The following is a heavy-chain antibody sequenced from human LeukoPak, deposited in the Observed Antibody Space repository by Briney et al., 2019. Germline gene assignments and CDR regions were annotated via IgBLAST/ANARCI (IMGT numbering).Heavy chain of an antibody. J-gene: IGHJ4*02. D-gene: IGHD1-1*01. CDR2: ITWNSGST. Sequence: GGSLRLSCAASGFTFDDYAMHWVRQAPGKGLEWVSGITWNSGSTLYADSVKGRFTISRDNAKNSLYLQMNSLRAEDTAVYYCARDKIEGPTKLDYWGQGILVTVSS. CDR1: GFTFDDYA. CDR3: ARDKIEGPTKLDY. V-gene: IGHV3-9*01.